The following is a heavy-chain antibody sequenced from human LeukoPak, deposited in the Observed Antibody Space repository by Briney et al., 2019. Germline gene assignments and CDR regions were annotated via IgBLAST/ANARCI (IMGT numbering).Heavy chain of an antibody. Sequence: GGSLRLSCAASGFTFSSYGMHWVRQAPGKGLEWVSSISSSSSYTYYADSVKGRFTISRDNAKNSLYLQMNSLRAEDTAVYYCARAYYYDSSGDDAFDIWGQGTMVTVSS. V-gene: IGHV3-21*01. CDR2: ISSSSSYT. CDR3: ARAYYYDSSGDDAFDI. CDR1: GFTFSSYG. D-gene: IGHD3-22*01. J-gene: IGHJ3*02.